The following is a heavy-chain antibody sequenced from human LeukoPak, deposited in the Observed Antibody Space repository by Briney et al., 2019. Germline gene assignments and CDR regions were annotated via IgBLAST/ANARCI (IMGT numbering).Heavy chain of an antibody. CDR3: ARDIGSGSSTSDY. CDR1: GGSMSGYY. V-gene: IGHV4-59*01. Sequence: SETLSLTCTVSGGSMSGYYWSWIRQPPGKGLKWIGYIYYSGSTSYNPSLKSRVTISVDTSKNQFSLKLSSVTAADTAVYYCARDIGSGSSTSDYWGQGTLVTVSS. D-gene: IGHD3-10*01. CDR2: IYYSGST. J-gene: IGHJ4*02.